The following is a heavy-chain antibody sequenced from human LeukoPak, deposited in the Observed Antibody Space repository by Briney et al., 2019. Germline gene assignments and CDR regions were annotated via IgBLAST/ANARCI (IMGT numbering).Heavy chain of an antibody. Sequence: ASVKVSCKASGYTFSSYGISWVRQAPGQGLEWMGWINPNSGGTNYAQKSQGRVTMTRDTSISTAYMELSRLRSDDTAVYYCARDLERITMIVVVIGWFDPWGQGTLVTVSS. CDR2: INPNSGGT. CDR1: GYTFSSYG. J-gene: IGHJ5*02. V-gene: IGHV1-2*02. CDR3: ARDLERITMIVVVIGWFDP. D-gene: IGHD3-22*01.